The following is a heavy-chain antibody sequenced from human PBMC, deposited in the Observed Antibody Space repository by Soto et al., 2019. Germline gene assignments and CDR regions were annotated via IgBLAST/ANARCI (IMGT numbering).Heavy chain of an antibody. CDR2: ISWNSGSI. V-gene: IGHV3-9*01. D-gene: IGHD6-19*01. Sequence: GGSLRLSCAASGFTFDDYAMHWVRQAPGKGLEWVSGISWNSGSIGYADSVKGRFTNSRDNAKNSLYLQMDSLRAEDTALDYCAKDAAPTTYSSGWFHTNNDAFDIWGQGTMVTVSS. CDR1: GFTFDDYA. CDR3: AKDAAPTTYSSGWFHTNNDAFDI. J-gene: IGHJ3*02.